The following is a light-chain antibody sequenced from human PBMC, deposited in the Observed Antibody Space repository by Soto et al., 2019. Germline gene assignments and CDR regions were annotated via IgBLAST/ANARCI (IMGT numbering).Light chain of an antibody. CDR1: QSISTW. Sequence: DIQMTQSPSTLSASVGDRVTITCRASQSISTWLAWYQQEPGKAPKLLIHKASSLQSGVPSRFSGSGSGTDFTLTISSLHPDDFATYYCQQYNSYSLTFGQGTRVEIE. J-gene: IGKJ1*01. V-gene: IGKV1-5*03. CDR2: KAS. CDR3: QQYNSYSLT.